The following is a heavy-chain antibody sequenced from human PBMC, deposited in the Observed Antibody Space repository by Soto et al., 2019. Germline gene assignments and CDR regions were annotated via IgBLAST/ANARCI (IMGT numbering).Heavy chain of an antibody. CDR2: ISPSGTT. CDR3: ARAPKVSGSAQTRPDF. D-gene: IGHD6-6*01. Sequence: LSLTWSLYSGSLSGYYWSWIRQPPGKGLEWIGEISPSGTTNYSPSLKSRVSISVDTSKNQFSLNLTSLTAADTAVYYCARAPKVSGSAQTRPDFWGQGSLVTVSS. V-gene: IGHV4-34*01. CDR1: SGSLSGYY. J-gene: IGHJ4*02.